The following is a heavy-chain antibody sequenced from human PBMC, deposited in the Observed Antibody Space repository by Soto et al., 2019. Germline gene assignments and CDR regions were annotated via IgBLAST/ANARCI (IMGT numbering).Heavy chain of an antibody. Sequence: GESRKISCKGSGYSFTSYWISWVRQMPGKGLEWMGRIDPSDSYTNYSPSFQGHVTISADKSISTAYLQWSSLKASDTAMYYCARSAAGHYYYGMDVWGQGTTVTVSS. CDR2: IDPSDSYT. CDR3: ARSAAGHYYYGMDV. J-gene: IGHJ6*02. V-gene: IGHV5-10-1*01. CDR1: GYSFTSYW. D-gene: IGHD6-13*01.